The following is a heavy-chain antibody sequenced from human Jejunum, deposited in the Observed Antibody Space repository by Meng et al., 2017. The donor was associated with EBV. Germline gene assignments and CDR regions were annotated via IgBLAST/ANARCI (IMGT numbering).Heavy chain of an antibody. CDR3: AKRMPGTGFDY. D-gene: IGHD1-1*01. J-gene: IGHJ4*02. CDR1: GYSMSNSNW. Sequence: QVQLPRSGPGLVQPLDTLSLTCAVAGYSMSNSNWWGWIRQPPGKGLEWIGYIYYTGTTYYNPSLKSRVTMSIDTSKNHFSLKLTSVTTMDTAVYYCAKRMPGTGFDYWGQGTLVTVSS. V-gene: IGHV4-28*01. CDR2: IYYTGTT.